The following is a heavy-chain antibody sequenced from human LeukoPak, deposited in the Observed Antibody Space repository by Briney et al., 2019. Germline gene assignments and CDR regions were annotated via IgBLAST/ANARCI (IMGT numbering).Heavy chain of an antibody. D-gene: IGHD5-24*01. CDR2: IYPGDSDT. Sequence: GESLKIPGKGSGYSFTSYWIGWAGHMTGKGLEWMGIIYPGDSDTRYSPPFQGHVTISADKSLSTAYLQRSSLKASDTAMYYCARMSRDGYNYGYWGQGTLVTVSS. V-gene: IGHV5-51*01. J-gene: IGHJ4*02. CDR1: GYSFTSYW. CDR3: ARMSRDGYNYGY.